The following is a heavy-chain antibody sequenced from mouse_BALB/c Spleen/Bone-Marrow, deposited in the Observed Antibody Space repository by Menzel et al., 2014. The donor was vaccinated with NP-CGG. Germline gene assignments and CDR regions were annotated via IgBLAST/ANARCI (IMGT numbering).Heavy chain of an antibody. CDR1: GFDFSSYW. CDR2: INPDSNTI. D-gene: IGHD2-3*01. J-gene: IGHJ3*01. V-gene: IGHV4-1*02. Sequence: VMLVEPGGGLVQPGGSLKLSCAASGFDFSSYWISWVRQAPGKGLEWIGEINPDSNTINYTPSLKDKFIISRDNAKNTLYLQMSKVRSEDSALYYCARLGYYVWFAYGGQGTLVTVSA. CDR3: ARLGYYVWFAY.